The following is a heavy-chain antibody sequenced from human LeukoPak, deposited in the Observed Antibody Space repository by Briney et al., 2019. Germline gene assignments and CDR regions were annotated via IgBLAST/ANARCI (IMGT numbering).Heavy chain of an antibody. V-gene: IGHV3-13*01. CDR3: ARVAKERVGGVYYFDY. Sequence: GGSLRLSCAASVFTFSDYDMHRVRQATGKGLEWGSAICTAGDTYYTGSVKGRFTISRENAKNSLYLQMNSLRAGDTAVYYCARVAKERVGGVYYFDYWGQGTLVTVSS. CDR2: ICTAGDT. J-gene: IGHJ4*02. CDR1: VFTFSDYD. D-gene: IGHD1-1*01.